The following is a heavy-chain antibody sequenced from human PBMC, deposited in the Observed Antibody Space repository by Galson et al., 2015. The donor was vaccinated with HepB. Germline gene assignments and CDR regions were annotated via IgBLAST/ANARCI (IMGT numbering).Heavy chain of an antibody. CDR3: AGVSGQWELCFDP. Sequence: SVKVSCKASGGTFSSYAMSWVRQAPGQGLEWMGGIIPIFGTANYAQKFQGRVTITADKSTSTAYMELSSLRSEDTAVYYCAGVSGQWELCFDPWGQGTLVTVSS. J-gene: IGHJ5*02. D-gene: IGHD1-26*01. CDR2: IIPIFGTA. V-gene: IGHV1-69*06. CDR1: GGTFSSYA.